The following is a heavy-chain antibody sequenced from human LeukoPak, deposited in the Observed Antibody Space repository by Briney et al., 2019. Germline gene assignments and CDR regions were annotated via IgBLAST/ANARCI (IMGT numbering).Heavy chain of an antibody. CDR2: ISYDGSNK. D-gene: IGHD3-22*01. V-gene: IGHV3-30*18. CDR3: AKGYDSSGYYPWYFDY. J-gene: IGHJ4*02. CDR1: GFTFSSYG. Sequence: SGRSLRLSCAASGFTFSSYGMHWVCQAPGKGLEWVAVISYDGSNKYYADSVKGRFTISRDNSKNTLYLQMNSLRAEDTAVYYCAKGYDSSGYYPWYFDYWGQGTLVTVSS.